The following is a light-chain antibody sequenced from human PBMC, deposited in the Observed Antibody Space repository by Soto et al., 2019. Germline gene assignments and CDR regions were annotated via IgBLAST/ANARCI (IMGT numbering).Light chain of an antibody. CDR2: DTS. CDR3: QYYGNSLSIT. CDR1: QSVSGSY. Sequence: EIVLTQSLGTLSLSPGERATLSCRASQSVSGSYLAWYQQKPGQAPRLLIYDTSTRATGVPARFSGSGSGTDFTLTVTSLEPEDLAVYYCQYYGNSLSITFGQGTRLEIK. V-gene: IGKV3-20*01. J-gene: IGKJ5*01.